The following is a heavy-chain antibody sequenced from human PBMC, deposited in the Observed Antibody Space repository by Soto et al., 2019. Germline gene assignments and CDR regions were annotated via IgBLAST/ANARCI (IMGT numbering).Heavy chain of an antibody. CDR2: IYYSGST. V-gene: IGHV4-31*03. J-gene: IGHJ2*01. CDR3: ARSTTVTTYDWYFDL. CDR1: GGSISSGGYY. D-gene: IGHD4-17*01. Sequence: QVQLQESGPGLVKPSQTLSLTCTVSGGSISSGGYYWSWIRQHPGKGLEWIGYIYYSGSTYYNPSLKSRVTISVDTSKNQFSLKLSSVTAADTAVYYCARSTTVTTYDWYFDLWGRGTLVTVSS.